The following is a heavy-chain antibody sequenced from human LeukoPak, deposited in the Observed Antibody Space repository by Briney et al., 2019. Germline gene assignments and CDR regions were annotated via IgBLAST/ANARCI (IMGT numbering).Heavy chain of an antibody. CDR1: GYTFIGYY. J-gene: IGHJ2*01. Sequence: ASVKVSCKASGYTFIGYYMHWVRQAPGQGLEWMGWINPNSGGTNYVEKFQGRVTMTRDTSISTAYMEVSSLRSDDTAVYYCARAISSWYFDLWGRGTLVTVSS. D-gene: IGHD2/OR15-2a*01. CDR3: ARAISSWYFDL. CDR2: INPNSGGT. V-gene: IGHV1-2*02.